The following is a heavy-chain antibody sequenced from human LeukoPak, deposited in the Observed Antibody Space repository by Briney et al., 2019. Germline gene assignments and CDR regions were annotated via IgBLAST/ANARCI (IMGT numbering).Heavy chain of an antibody. J-gene: IGHJ4*02. Sequence: GGSLRLSCAASGFTFSDYYMSWIRQAPGKGLEWVSYISTSGTTSHYADSVKGRFTISRDNAKNSPYLQMNSLRAEDTAVYYCARVFTSGSPFDYWGQGTLVTVSS. V-gene: IGHV3-11*01. D-gene: IGHD1-26*01. CDR2: ISTSGTTS. CDR3: ARVFTSGSPFDY. CDR1: GFTFSDYY.